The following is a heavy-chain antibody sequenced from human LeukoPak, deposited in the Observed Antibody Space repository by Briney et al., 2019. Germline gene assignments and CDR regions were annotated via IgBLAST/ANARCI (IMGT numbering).Heavy chain of an antibody. CDR3: ARGGYSSSWYSFDY. Sequence: GGSLRLSCAASGFTFSSYAMHWVRQAPGKGLEYVSAISSNGGSTYYANSVKGRFTISRDNSKNTLYLQMGSLRAEDMAVYYCARGGYSSSWYSFDYWGQGTLVTVSS. D-gene: IGHD6-13*01. CDR1: GFTFSSYA. CDR2: ISSNGGST. J-gene: IGHJ4*02. V-gene: IGHV3-64*01.